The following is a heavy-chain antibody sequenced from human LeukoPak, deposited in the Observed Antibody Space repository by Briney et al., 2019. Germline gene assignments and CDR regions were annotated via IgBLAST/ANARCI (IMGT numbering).Heavy chain of an antibody. Sequence: SETLSLTCAVYGGSFSGYYWSWIRQPPGKGLEWIGEINHSGSTNYNPSLKSRVTISVDTSKNQFSLKLSSVTAADTAVYYCARTTEGGYSYGHFYYYYMDVWGKGTTVTISS. CDR2: INHSGST. V-gene: IGHV4-34*01. CDR1: GGSFSGYY. J-gene: IGHJ6*03. D-gene: IGHD5-18*01. CDR3: ARTTEGGYSYGHFYYYYMDV.